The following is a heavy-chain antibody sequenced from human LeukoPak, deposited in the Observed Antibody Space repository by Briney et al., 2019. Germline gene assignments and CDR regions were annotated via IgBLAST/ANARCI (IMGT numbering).Heavy chain of an antibody. J-gene: IGHJ3*02. CDR3: TRYCSGGACYAYDAFDI. D-gene: IGHD2-15*01. CDR1: GFTFNTYD. CDR2: ISPYNGDS. Sequence: GASVKVSCKPSGFTFNTYDFNWVRQAPGQGLEWVGWISPYNGDSKYAQRLQGRVTMTTDASTSTAYTELRSLRSDDTAVYYCTRYCSGGACYAYDAFDIWGQGTMVTVSS. V-gene: IGHV1-18*01.